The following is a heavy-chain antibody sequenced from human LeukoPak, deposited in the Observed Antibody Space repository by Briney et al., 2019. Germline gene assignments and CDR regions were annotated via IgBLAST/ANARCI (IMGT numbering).Heavy chain of an antibody. CDR1: GFTVSSNY. J-gene: IGHJ4*02. V-gene: IGHV3-53*01. CDR3: ARGVEPLAANTLAY. Sequence: GSLRLSCAAYGFTVSSNYMNWVRQAPGKGLEWVSVIYSGGATYYADSVQGRFTISRDNSKNTLYLEMNSLSPDDTAVYYCARGVEPLAANTLAYWGQGTLVTVSS. CDR2: IYSGGAT. D-gene: IGHD1-14*01.